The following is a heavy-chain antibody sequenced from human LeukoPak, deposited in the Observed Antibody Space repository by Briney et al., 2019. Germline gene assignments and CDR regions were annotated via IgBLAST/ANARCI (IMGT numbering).Heavy chain of an antibody. D-gene: IGHD2-15*01. J-gene: IGHJ3*02. V-gene: IGHV3-23*01. CDR2: ISGSGGST. CDR3: AKGMPVVVVATRFHAFDI. CDR1: GFTFSSYA. Sequence: GGSLRLSCAASGFTFSSYAMSWVRQAPGKGLEWVSAISGSGGSTYYADSVKGRFTISRDNSKNTLYLQMNSLRAEDTAVYYCAKGMPVVVVATRFHAFDIWGQGTMVTVSS.